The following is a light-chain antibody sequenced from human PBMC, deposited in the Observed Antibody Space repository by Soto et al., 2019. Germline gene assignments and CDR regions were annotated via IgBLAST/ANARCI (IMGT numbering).Light chain of an antibody. Sequence: DIQMTQSPSSLSASVGDRVTITCRASQAITNDLSWYQQKPGEPPKRLIYAASTLHSGVPSRFSGSGSGTEFTLTISSLQPEDFATYFCLQHNSYPRTFGQGTKVEMK. V-gene: IGKV1-17*01. CDR1: QAITND. CDR2: AAS. J-gene: IGKJ1*01. CDR3: LQHNSYPRT.